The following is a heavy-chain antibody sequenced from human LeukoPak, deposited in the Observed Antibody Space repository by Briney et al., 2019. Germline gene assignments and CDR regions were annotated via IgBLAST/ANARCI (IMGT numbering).Heavy chain of an antibody. D-gene: IGHD6-6*01. CDR1: GGTFSNYA. CDR3: ARVCVAARLCWFDP. J-gene: IGHJ5*02. Sequence: SVKVSCKASGGTFSNYAINWVRQAPGPGLEWMGGIIPLFGTANYAQKFQGRVTITADESTSTVYMELKSLKSEDTAVYYCARVCVAARLCWFDPWGQGTLVTVSS. V-gene: IGHV1-69*01. CDR2: IIPLFGTA.